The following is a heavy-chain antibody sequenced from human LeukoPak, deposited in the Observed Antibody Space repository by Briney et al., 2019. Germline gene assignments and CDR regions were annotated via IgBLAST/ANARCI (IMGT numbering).Heavy chain of an antibody. V-gene: IGHV7-4-1*02. J-gene: IGHJ1*01. Sequence: ASVKVSCKTSGYIFSIYDLIWVRQPPRQELLLMGGIETNTGNPTYAHGFTGRFVFSLDTSVSTAYLQISSLKAEDTAVYYCARDYTLTIGTTTYFQHWGQGTLVTVSS. CDR2: IETNTGNP. D-gene: IGHD1-1*01. CDR1: GYIFSIYD. CDR3: ARDYTLTIGTTTYFQH.